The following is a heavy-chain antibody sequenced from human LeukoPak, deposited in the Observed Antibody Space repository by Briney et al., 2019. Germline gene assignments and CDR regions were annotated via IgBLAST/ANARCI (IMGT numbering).Heavy chain of an antibody. Sequence: GGSLRLSCAAAGFTFSSYWMHWVRQAPGKGLVWVARIISDGSSISYADSVKGRFTISRDNAKNTLYLQMNSLRAEDTAVYYCAREDVDIAVAASGAFDIWGEGTMVTVSS. V-gene: IGHV3-74*01. D-gene: IGHD6-19*01. CDR3: AREDVDIAVAASGAFDI. CDR1: GFTFSSYW. J-gene: IGHJ3*02. CDR2: IISDGSSI.